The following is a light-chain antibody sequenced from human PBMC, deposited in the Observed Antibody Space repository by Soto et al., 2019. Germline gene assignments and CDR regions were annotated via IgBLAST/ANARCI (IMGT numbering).Light chain of an antibody. V-gene: IGLV2-14*03. J-gene: IGLJ1*01. CDR2: DVS. CDR3: SSYKTSNNSHIV. Sequence: QSALTQPASVAGSPGQSITISCTGTSSDVGGYNYVSWYQHHPGKAPKLIIYDVSNRPSGVSIRFSGSKSDNTASLTISGLQPEDEADYHCSSYKTSNNSHIVFGTGTKLTVL. CDR1: SSDVGGYNY.